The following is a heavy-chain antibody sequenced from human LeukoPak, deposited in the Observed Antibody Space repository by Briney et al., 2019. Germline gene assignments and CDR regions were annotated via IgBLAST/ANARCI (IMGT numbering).Heavy chain of an antibody. CDR3: ARGGVDHRCFDF. J-gene: IGHJ4*02. Sequence: GESLQISFKTSGYRFTSYWIGWVRQMPGKGLEWMGIIYPADSDVRYSPSFRGQVTISADKSISTAYLQWSSLEASDTAVYYCARGGVDHRCFDFWGQGSLVSVSS. CDR2: IYPADSDV. CDR1: GYRFTSYW. D-gene: IGHD3-16*01. V-gene: IGHV5-51*01.